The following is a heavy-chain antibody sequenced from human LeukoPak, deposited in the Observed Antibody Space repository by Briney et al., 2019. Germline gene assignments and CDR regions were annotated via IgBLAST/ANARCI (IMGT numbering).Heavy chain of an antibody. Sequence: GGSLRLSCGASGFTFRSYAMSWVRQAPGKGLEWVSAISGGGGSTYYADSVKGRFTISRDNSKNNLYVQRKSLRAEVCAVYYCAKFDYYHSSGYYNTVLDAFDIWGQGPMVTVSS. J-gene: IGHJ3*02. CDR1: GFTFRSYA. V-gene: IGHV3-23*01. D-gene: IGHD3-22*01. CDR2: ISGGGGST. CDR3: AKFDYYHSSGYYNTVLDAFDI.